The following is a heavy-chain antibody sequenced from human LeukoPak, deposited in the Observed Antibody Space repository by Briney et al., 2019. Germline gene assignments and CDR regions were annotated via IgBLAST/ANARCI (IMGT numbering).Heavy chain of an antibody. V-gene: IGHV3-72*01. J-gene: IGHJ4*02. CDR2: IRNKGSSYTT. CDR1: GFTFSDHY. D-gene: IGHD2-21*02. CDR3: ARPNPSDWYFDY. Sequence: PGGSLRLSCVASGFTFSDHYMDWVRQAPGKGLEWVGRIRNKGSSYTTEYAASVKGRFIISREDSKNSLFLQMNSLTTEDTAVYYCARPNPSDWYFDYWGQGTLVTVSS.